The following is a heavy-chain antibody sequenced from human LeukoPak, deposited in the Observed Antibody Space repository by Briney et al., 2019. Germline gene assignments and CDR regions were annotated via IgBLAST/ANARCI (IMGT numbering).Heavy chain of an antibody. Sequence: GGSLRLSCAASGFTFSSYAMNWVRQAPGKGLEWVSATSGSGGATYYADSVKGRFTMSRDNSKNTLYLQMNSLRAEDTAVYYCAKGAYYHGSGRYFDYWGQGTLVTVSS. J-gene: IGHJ4*02. V-gene: IGHV3-23*01. CDR2: TSGSGGAT. D-gene: IGHD3-10*01. CDR3: AKGAYYHGSGRYFDY. CDR1: GFTFSSYA.